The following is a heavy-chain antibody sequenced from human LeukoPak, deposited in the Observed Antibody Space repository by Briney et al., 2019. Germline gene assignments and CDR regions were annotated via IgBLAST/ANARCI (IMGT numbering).Heavy chain of an antibody. CDR1: GFTFSSYS. CDR2: ISSSSSYI. D-gene: IGHD3-9*01. V-gene: IGHV3-21*01. Sequence: PGGSLRLSCAASGFTFSSYSMNWVRQAPGKGLEWVSSISSSSSYIYYADSVKGRFTISRDNAKNSLYLQMNSLRAEDTAVYYCARGGLLRYFDWLFASWGQGTLVTVSS. CDR3: ARGGLLRYFDWLFAS. J-gene: IGHJ5*02.